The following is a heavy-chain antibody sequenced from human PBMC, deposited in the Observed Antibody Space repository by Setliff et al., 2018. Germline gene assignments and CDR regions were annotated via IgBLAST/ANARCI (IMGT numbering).Heavy chain of an antibody. Sequence: PGGSLRLSCAASGFTFSSYSMNWVRQAPGKGLEWVAVISYDGSNKYYADSVKGRFTISRDNAKNSLYLQMNSLRAEDTAVYYCAREKMATNYYYYYMDVWGKGTTVTVSS. CDR2: ISYDGSNK. J-gene: IGHJ6*03. CDR1: GFTFSSYS. CDR3: AREKMATNYYYYYMDV. V-gene: IGHV3-30*03. D-gene: IGHD5-12*01.